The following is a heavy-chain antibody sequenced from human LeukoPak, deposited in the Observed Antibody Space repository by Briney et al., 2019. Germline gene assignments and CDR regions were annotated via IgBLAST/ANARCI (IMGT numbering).Heavy chain of an antibody. CDR3: ARENEYWDLDY. D-gene: IGHD1-26*01. CDR1: GYAFTGYY. CDR2: INPNSGGT. Sequence: GASVTVSCKASGYAFTGYYMHWVRQAPGQGLEWMGWINPNSGGTNYAQKFQGRVTMTRDTSISTAYMELSRLRSDDTAVYYCARENEYWDLDYWGQGTLVTVSS. J-gene: IGHJ4*02. V-gene: IGHV1-2*02.